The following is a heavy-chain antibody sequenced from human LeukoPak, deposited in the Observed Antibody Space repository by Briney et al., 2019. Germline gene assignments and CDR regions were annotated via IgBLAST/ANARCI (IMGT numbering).Heavy chain of an antibody. CDR2: IYYSGST. V-gene: IGHV4-30-4*08. CDR1: GGSISSGDYY. D-gene: IGHD2-15*01. CDR3: ARVVRCSGGSCYYYFDY. Sequence: PSETLSLTCTVSGGSISSGDYYWSWIRQPPGKGLEWIGYIYYSGSTYYNPSLKSRVTISVDTSKNQFSLKLSSVTAADTAVYYCARVVRCSGGSCYYYFDYWGQGTLVTVPS. J-gene: IGHJ4*02.